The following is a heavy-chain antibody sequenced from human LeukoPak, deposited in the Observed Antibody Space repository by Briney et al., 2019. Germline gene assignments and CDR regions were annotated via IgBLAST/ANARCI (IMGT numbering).Heavy chain of an antibody. J-gene: IGHJ6*02. CDR3: VRDGNRGYDMDV. CDR1: GFTFDDYA. CDR2: ISWNSGSI. D-gene: IGHD3-10*01. Sequence: PGRSLRLSCAASGFTFDDYAMHWVRQAPGKGLEWVSGISWNSGSIGYADSVKGRFTISGDIATNSVYLQMNSLRAEDTALYYCVRDGNRGYDMDVWGQGTAVTVSS. V-gene: IGHV3-9*01.